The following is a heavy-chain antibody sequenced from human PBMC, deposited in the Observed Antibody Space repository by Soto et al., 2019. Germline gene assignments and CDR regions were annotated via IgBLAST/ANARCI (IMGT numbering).Heavy chain of an antibody. CDR3: AHMRAANFDY. D-gene: IGHD2-15*01. CDR2: IYWDDDK. J-gene: IGHJ4*02. CDR1: GFSLSTSGVG. V-gene: IGHV2-5*02. Sequence: SGPTLVNPTQTLTLTCTFSGFSLSTSGVGVGWIRQPPGKALEWLALIYWDDDKRSSPSLKSRLTITKDTSKNQVVLTMTNMAPVDTATYYCAHMRAANFDYWGQGTLVTVSS.